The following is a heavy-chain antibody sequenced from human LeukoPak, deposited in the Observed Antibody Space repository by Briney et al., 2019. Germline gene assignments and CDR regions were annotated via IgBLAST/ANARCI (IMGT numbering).Heavy chain of an antibody. V-gene: IGHV3-30*02. J-gene: IGHJ4*02. CDR2: IQYDGSGK. Sequence: GGSLRLSXAASGFTFRGYGMHWVRQAPGKGLEWVACIQYDGSGKNYADSVKGRFTISRDNSKNTLYLQMNSLRAEDTAVYYCAKTGFGVCSSTSCHLIWGQGTLVTVSS. CDR3: AKTGFGVCSSTSCHLI. D-gene: IGHD2-2*01. CDR1: GFTFRGYG.